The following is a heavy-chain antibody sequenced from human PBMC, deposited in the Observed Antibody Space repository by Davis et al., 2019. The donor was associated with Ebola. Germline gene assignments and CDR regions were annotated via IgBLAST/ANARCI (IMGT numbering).Heavy chain of an antibody. Sequence: GGSLRLSCTTSGFTFSNYWMSWVRQAPGKGLEWVAFIRYDGSNKYYADSVKGRFTISRDNSKNTLYLQMNSLRAEDTAVYYCASTRGEVLWFGELDYWGQGTLVTVSS. V-gene: IGHV3-30*02. CDR3: ASTRGEVLWFGELDY. D-gene: IGHD3-10*01. J-gene: IGHJ4*02. CDR2: IRYDGSNK. CDR1: GFTFSNYW.